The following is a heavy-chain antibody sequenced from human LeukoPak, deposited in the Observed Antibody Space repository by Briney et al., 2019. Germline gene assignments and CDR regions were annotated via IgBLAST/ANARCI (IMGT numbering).Heavy chain of an antibody. CDR2: IPYSGST. CDR1: GDSISSSSYY. Sequence: SETLSLTCTVSGDSISSSSYYWGWIRQPPGKGLEWIGSIPYSGSTYYNPSLKSRVTISVDTSKNQFSLKLSSVIAADTAVYYCARCKDYYVSGSYYKTFDYWGQGTLVTVSS. V-gene: IGHV4-39*07. CDR3: ARCKDYYVSGSYYKTFDY. J-gene: IGHJ4*02. D-gene: IGHD3-10*01.